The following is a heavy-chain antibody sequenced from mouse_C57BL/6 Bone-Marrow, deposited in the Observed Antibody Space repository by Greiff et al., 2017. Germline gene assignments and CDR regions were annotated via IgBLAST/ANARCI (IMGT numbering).Heavy chain of an antibody. Sequence: QVQLQQPGAELVKPGASVKMSCKASGYTFTSYWINWVKQRPGQGLEWIGEIYPGSGSTNYNEKFKSKATLTVDTSSSTAYMQLSSLTSEDSAVYYCARCEWLLHYAIDYWGQGTSVTVSS. CDR1: GYTFTSYW. D-gene: IGHD2-3*01. J-gene: IGHJ4*01. V-gene: IGHV1-55*01. CDR2: IYPGSGST. CDR3: ARCEWLLHYAIDY.